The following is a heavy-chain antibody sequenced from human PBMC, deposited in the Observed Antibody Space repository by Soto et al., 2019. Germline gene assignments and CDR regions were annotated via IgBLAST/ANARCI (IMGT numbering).Heavy chain of an antibody. J-gene: IGHJ5*02. CDR1: GYTFTSYG. D-gene: IGHD6-13*01. V-gene: IGHV1-18*01. Sequence: QVQLVQSGAEVKKPGASVKVSCKASGYTFTSYGISWVRQAPGQGLEWMGWISAYNGNTNYAQKRRGRVTMTTHPSTSTAYMKLWSLGSDDTAVYYCARTWVYPRHNWFGPWGQGTLVTVSS. CDR3: ARTWVYPRHNWFGP. CDR2: ISAYNGNT.